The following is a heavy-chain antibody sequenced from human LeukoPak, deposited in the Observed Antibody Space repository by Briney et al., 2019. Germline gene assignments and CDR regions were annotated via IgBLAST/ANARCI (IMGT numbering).Heavy chain of an antibody. CDR3: ARVSRSLGIAAAGRRNFQH. V-gene: IGHV4-4*02. CDR2: IYHSGST. Sequence: GSLRLSCAASGFTFSSYAMTWVRQPPGKGLEWIGEIYHSGSTNYNPSLKSRVTISVDKSKNQFSLKLSSVTAADTAVYYCARVSRSLGIAAAGRRNFQHWGQGTLVTVSS. CDR1: GFTFSSYAM. J-gene: IGHJ1*01. D-gene: IGHD6-13*01.